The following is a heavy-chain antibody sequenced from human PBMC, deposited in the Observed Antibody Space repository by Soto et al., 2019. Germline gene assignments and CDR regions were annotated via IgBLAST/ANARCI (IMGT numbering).Heavy chain of an antibody. V-gene: IGHV6-1*01. CDR1: GDSVSSKSAG. CDR3: ARAGQWLFDY. D-gene: IGHD6-19*01. Sequence: SPTLSLTCAISGDSVSSKSAGWNWIRQSPSRGLEWLGRTYYRSKWYNEYAVSVKGRITINPDTSKNQFSLRLNSLTPEDTALYYCARAGQWLFDYWGQGTRVTVSS. J-gene: IGHJ4*02. CDR2: TYYRSKWYN.